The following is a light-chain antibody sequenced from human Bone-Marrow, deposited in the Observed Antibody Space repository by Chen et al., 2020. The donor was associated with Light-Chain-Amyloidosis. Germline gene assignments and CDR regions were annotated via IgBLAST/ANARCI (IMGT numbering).Light chain of an antibody. CDR2: DVS. CDR3: SSYTSSSTLGVV. CDR1: SSDVGGYNY. J-gene: IGLJ2*01. V-gene: IGLV2-14*03. Sequence: QSALTQPASVSGSPGPLLTISCTGTSSDVGGYNYVSWYQQHPGKAPKLMIYDVSNRPSGVSNRFSGSKSGNTASLTISGLQAEDEADYYCSSYTSSSTLGVVFGGGTKLTVL.